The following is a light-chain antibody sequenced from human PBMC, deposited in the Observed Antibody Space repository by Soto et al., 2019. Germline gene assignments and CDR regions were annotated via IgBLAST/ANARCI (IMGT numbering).Light chain of an antibody. J-gene: IGLJ3*02. Sequence: QSVLTQPASVSGSPGQSITISCTGTSSDAGNYNFVSWYQQHPGKAPKVIIYEDSTRPSGVSNRISGSKSGNTASLTISWLQAENEADYYCCSYAGSSTSWVFGGGTKLTVL. V-gene: IGLV2-23*01. CDR2: EDS. CDR1: SSDAGNYNF. CDR3: CSYAGSSTSWV.